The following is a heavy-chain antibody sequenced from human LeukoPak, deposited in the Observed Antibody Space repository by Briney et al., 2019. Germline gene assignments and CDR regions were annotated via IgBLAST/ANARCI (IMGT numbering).Heavy chain of an antibody. CDR3: ARDSDPSTVTTPSEGEADY. CDR2: ISGSVSNT. CDR1: EFTFTSYA. J-gene: IGHJ4*02. V-gene: IGHV3-23*01. D-gene: IGHD4-17*01. Sequence: GGSLRLSCAASEFTFTSYAMTWVRQAPGKGLEWVSTISGSVSNTYYTDSVKGRFTISRDNSKNTLYLQMNSLRAEDTAVYYCARDSDPSTVTTPSEGEADYWGQGTLVTVSS.